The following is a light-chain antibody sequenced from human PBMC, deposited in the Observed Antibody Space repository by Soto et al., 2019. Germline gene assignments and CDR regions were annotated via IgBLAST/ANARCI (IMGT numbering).Light chain of an antibody. J-gene: IGKJ2*01. CDR2: GAS. V-gene: IGKV3-15*01. CDR3: QQYYNTPYT. CDR1: QSVSTN. Sequence: EIVMTQSPATLSVSPGERATLSCRASQSVSTNLAWYQKKPGQAPRLLIYGASTRATGIPTRFSGSGSGTEFTLTISSLQSEDFAVYYCQQYYNTPYTFGQGTKLEIK.